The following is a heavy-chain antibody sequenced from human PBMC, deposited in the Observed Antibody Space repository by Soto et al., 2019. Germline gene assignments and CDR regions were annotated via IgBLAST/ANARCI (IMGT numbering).Heavy chain of an antibody. D-gene: IGHD2-2*02. CDR3: AKGNLYNVFSASDY. Sequence: GGSLRLSCAASGFSVSSQSMTWVRQLPGKGLEWVSIISTNGKIIQYADSVKGRFTISRDSSNNRVYLQMNSLRAEDTAVYHCAKGNLYNVFSASDYWGQGTLVTVSS. J-gene: IGHJ4*02. V-gene: IGHV3-23*01. CDR1: GFSVSSQS. CDR2: ISTNGKII.